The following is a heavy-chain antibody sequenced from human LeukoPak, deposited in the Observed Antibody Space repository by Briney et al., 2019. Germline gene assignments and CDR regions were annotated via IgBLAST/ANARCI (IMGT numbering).Heavy chain of an antibody. CDR3: ARDPFPTVGATPPGAFDI. D-gene: IGHD1-26*01. CDR1: GYTFTSYG. V-gene: IGHV1-18*01. J-gene: IGHJ3*02. CDR2: ISAYNGNT. Sequence: GASVKVSCKASGYTFTSYGISWVRQAPGQGLEWMGWISAYNGNTNYAQKLQGRVTMTTDTSTSTAYMELRSLRSDDTAVYYCARDPFPTVGATPPGAFDIWGQGTMVTVSS.